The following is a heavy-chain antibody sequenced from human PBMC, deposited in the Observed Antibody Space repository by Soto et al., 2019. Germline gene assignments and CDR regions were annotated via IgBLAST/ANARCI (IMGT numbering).Heavy chain of an antibody. V-gene: IGHV1-8*01. Sequence: QVPLVESGAEVTKPGASVKVCCKASGYTFTSYDINWVRQATGQGLELMGWMNPNSGNTGSAQKFQGRVTMTRGTCSGTAYMELISLTSEDAAGYFCVKVVCGVDHLGRGTPVTVSS. CDR3: VKVVCGVDH. J-gene: IGHJ4*01. D-gene: IGHD3-16*01. CDR1: GYTFTSYD. CDR2: MNPNSGNT.